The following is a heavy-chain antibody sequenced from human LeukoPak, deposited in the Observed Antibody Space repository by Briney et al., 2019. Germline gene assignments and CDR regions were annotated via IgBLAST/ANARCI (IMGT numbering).Heavy chain of an antibody. J-gene: IGHJ4*02. V-gene: IGHV4-34*01. D-gene: IGHD3-9*01. CDR3: ARSDLRRYYFDY. Sequence: SETLSLTCAVYGESLSGYYWSWIRQPPGKGLEWIGEINHSGSSNYNPSLKSRVTILVDTSKNQFSLNLSSVTAADTAVYYCARSDLRRYYFDYWGQGTLVTVSS. CDR2: INHSGSS. CDR1: GESLSGYY.